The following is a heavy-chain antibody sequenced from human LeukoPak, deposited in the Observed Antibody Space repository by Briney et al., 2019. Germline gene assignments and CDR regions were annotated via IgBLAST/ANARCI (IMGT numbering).Heavy chain of an antibody. Sequence: PSETLSLTCTVSGGSISSSSAYWGWIRQPPGKGLEWIGSIYYSKNTYYNPSLKSRVTISVDTSKNQFSLKLSSVTAADTAVYYCARLSGGTQWLAPFDYWGQGTLVTVSS. D-gene: IGHD6-19*01. CDR1: GGSISSSSAY. J-gene: IGHJ4*02. CDR2: IYYSKNT. CDR3: ARLSGGTQWLAPFDY. V-gene: IGHV4-39*01.